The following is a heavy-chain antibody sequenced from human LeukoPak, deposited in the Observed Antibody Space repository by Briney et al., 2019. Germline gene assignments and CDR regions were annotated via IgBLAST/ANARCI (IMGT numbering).Heavy chain of an antibody. CDR3: GREGGYCSSTSCPGAFDI. CDR1: GGTFSSYA. V-gene: IGHV1-69*13. CDR2: IIPIFGTA. D-gene: IGHD2-2*01. J-gene: IGHJ3*02. Sequence: SVKVSCKASGGTFSSYAISWVRQAPGQGLEWMGGIIPIFGTANYAQKFQGRVTITADESTSTAYMELSSLRSEDTAVYYCGREGGYCSSTSCPGAFDIWGQGTMVTVSS.